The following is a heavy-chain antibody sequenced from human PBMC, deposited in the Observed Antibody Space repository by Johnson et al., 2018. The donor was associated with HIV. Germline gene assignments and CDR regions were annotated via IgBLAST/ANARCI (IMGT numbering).Heavy chain of an antibody. CDR3: AKDRYIKGASTGFDI. Sequence: HVQLVESGGGVVQPGRSLRLSCAASGFTLSTYGMHWVRQAPGKGLEWVAVISYDGSNKYYADSVKGRFTTSRDNSKNTLYLQMNILRSEDTAVYYCAKDRYIKGASTGFDIWGQGTMVTVSS. CDR1: GFTLSTYG. CDR2: ISYDGSNK. J-gene: IGHJ3*02. V-gene: IGHV3-30*18. D-gene: IGHD1-26*01.